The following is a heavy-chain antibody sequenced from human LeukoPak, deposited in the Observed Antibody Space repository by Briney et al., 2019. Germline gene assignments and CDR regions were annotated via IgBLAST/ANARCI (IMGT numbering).Heavy chain of an antibody. J-gene: IGHJ3*02. V-gene: IGHV1-69*13. CDR2: IIPIFGTA. Sequence: SVKVSCKASGGTFSSYAISWVRQAPGQGLEWMGGIIPIFGTANYAQKFQGRVTITADESTSTAYMELSSLRSEDTAVYYCASTLPDVVVVPAAHAFDIWGQGTMVTVSS. CDR3: ASTLPDVVVVPAAHAFDI. D-gene: IGHD2-2*01. CDR1: GGTFSSYA.